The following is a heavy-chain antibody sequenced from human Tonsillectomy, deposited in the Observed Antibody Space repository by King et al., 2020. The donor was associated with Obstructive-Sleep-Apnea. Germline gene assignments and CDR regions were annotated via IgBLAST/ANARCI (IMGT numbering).Heavy chain of an antibody. CDR2: VSYDGSNK. V-gene: IGHV3-30*04. D-gene: IGHD3-10*01. CDR1: GCTFSNYA. CDR3: VRNEQMVGGVISSN. Sequence: ESGGGVVQPGRSLTLSCAASGCTFSNYAMHWVRQAPGKGLGGVTVVSYDGSNKYYAAAVRGRFTISRDNSKNTLFLQRRSLRAEDTAVYFCVRNEQMVGGVISSNWGKGTLVTVSP. J-gene: IGHJ4*02.